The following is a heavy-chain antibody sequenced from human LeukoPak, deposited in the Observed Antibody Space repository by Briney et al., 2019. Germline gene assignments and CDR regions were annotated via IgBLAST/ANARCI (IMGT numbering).Heavy chain of an antibody. CDR3: VRDLGGRSGH. CDR1: GFTFSTYS. J-gene: IGHJ4*02. D-gene: IGHD1-26*01. CDR2: INEDGSTT. Sequence: GGSLRLSCAASGFTFSTYSMNWVRQAPGKGLVWVSRINEDGSTTDYADSVKGRSTIFRDNAKNTLYLQMNSLRAEDTAVYYCVRDLGGRSGHWGQGTLVTVSS. V-gene: IGHV3-74*01.